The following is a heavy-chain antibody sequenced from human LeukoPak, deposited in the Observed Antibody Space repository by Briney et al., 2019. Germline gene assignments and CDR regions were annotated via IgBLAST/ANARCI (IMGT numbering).Heavy chain of an antibody. CDR1: GGSFSGYY. CDR2: INHSGST. D-gene: IGHD6-13*01. J-gene: IGHJ4*02. CDR3: ARARSIAAARRDFDY. Sequence: SETLSLTCAVYGGSFSGYYWSWIRQPPGKGLEWTGEINHSGSTNYNPSLKSRVTISVDTSKNQFSLKLSSVTAADTAVYYCARARSIAAARRDFDYWGQGTLVTVSS. V-gene: IGHV4-34*01.